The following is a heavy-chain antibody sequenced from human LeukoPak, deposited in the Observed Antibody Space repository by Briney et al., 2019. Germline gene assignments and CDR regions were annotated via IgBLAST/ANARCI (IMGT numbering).Heavy chain of an antibody. V-gene: IGHV3-30*14. D-gene: IGHD3-22*01. Sequence: GGSLRLSCAASGFTFSIYAMHWVRQASGKGLEWVAVISYDGRNKYYADPVKGRFTISRDNSKNTLYLQMNSLRAEDTAVYYCARAARPQYYYDSSGYPLAFDIWGQGTMVTVSS. CDR2: ISYDGRNK. CDR1: GFTFSIYA. J-gene: IGHJ3*02. CDR3: ARAARPQYYYDSSGYPLAFDI.